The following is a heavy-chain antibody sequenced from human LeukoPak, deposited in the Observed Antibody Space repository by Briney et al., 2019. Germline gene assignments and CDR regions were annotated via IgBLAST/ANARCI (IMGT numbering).Heavy chain of an antibody. CDR3: ATGTDGSGWSAPFDY. Sequence: ASVKVSCKVSGYTLTELSMHWVRQAPGKGLEWMGGFDPEDGETIYAQKFQGRVTMTEDTSTDTAYMELSSLRSEDTAMYYCATGTDGSGWSAPFDYWGQGTLVTVSS. CDR2: FDPEDGET. V-gene: IGHV1-24*01. D-gene: IGHD6-19*01. CDR1: GYTLTELS. J-gene: IGHJ4*02.